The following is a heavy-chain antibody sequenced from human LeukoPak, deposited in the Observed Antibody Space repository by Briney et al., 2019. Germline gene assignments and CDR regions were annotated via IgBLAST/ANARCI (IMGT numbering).Heavy chain of an antibody. CDR3: ASFLEDSSSPTTIDY. J-gene: IGHJ4*02. V-gene: IGHV4-34*01. Sequence: SETLSLTCAVSGGSFTSNYWTWVRHPPEKGLEWIGEINHSGATNYDPSLKSRVTISLGTSDNQFSLRLSTVTAADTAVYYCASFLEDSSSPTTIDYWGQGTLVTVSS. CDR2: INHSGAT. D-gene: IGHD6-13*01. CDR1: GGSFTSNY.